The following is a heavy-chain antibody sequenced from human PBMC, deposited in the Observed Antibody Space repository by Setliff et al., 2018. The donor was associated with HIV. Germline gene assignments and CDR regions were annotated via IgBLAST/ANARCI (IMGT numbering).Heavy chain of an antibody. J-gene: IGHJ4*02. Sequence: SETLSLTCTVSGGSINSYFWSWIRQPPGKGLEWIAYIYYTGSTNYNPSLKSRVTISLDTSKNQFSLNVNSVTAADTAVYYCARTPSRGGFDYWGQGTRGTVS. CDR2: IYYTGST. CDR3: ARTPSRGGFDY. D-gene: IGHD3-16*01. V-gene: IGHV4-59*01. CDR1: GGSINSYF.